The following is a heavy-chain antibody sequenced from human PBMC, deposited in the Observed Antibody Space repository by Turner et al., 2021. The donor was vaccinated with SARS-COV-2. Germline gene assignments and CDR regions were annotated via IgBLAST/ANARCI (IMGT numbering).Heavy chain of an antibody. CDR2: IDQDRSEK. Sequence: EVQLVVSGGGLVQPGGSLRLSCAASGFTFSSYWMSWVRQAPGKGLEWVANIDQDRSEKYYVGSVKGRFTISRDKAKNSLYLQVNSLRAEDTAVYYCARSELGLFFDYWGQGTLVTVSS. V-gene: IGHV3-7*01. D-gene: IGHD7-27*01. CDR1: GFTFSSYW. CDR3: ARSELGLFFDY. J-gene: IGHJ4*02.